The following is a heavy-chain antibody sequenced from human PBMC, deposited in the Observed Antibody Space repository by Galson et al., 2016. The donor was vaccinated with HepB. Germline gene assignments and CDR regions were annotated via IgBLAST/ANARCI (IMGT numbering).Heavy chain of an antibody. J-gene: IGHJ5*02. CDR1: GGSITSGSYF. Sequence: TLSLTCTVSGGSITSGSYFWGWVRQHPGKGLEWIGYISYSWNTHYNPSLKRRVTISADTPKNQFSLKVNSVTAADTAVYYCARQYNMLFDPWGQGTLVTVSS. CDR3: ARQYNMLFDP. CDR2: ISYSWNT. D-gene: IGHD1-14*01. V-gene: IGHV4-31*03.